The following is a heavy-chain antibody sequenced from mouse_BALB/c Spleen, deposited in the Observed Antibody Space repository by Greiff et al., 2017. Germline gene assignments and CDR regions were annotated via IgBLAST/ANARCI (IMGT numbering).Heavy chain of an antibody. D-gene: IGHD2-10*02. CDR1: GFTFPDYY. CDR3: AREYGNYFDY. J-gene: IGHJ2*01. Sequence: EVKLVESGGGLVQPGGSLRLSCATSGFTFPDYYMSWVRQPPGKALEWLGFIRNEANGYTTEYSASVKGRFTISSDNSQSILYLQMDTLRAEDSATYYCAREYGNYFDYWGQGTTVTVSS. V-gene: IGHV7-3*02. CDR2: IRNEANGYTT.